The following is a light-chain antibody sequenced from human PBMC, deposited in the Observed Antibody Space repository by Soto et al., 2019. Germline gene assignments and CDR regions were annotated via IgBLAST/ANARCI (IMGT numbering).Light chain of an antibody. Sequence: QSVLTQPPSASGTPGQRVTISCSGSSSNIGSNTVNWYQQLPGTAPKLLIYSNNQRPSGVPDRFSGSKSGTSASLAISGLQSEDESDYYCAGWDDSTNGRVFGTGTNVPVL. J-gene: IGLJ1*01. CDR3: AGWDDSTNGRV. CDR1: SSNIGSNT. V-gene: IGLV1-44*01. CDR2: SNN.